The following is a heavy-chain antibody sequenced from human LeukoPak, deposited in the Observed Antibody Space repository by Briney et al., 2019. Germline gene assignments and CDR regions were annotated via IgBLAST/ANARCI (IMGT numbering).Heavy chain of an antibody. CDR3: ANFDGSSQAFHL. V-gene: IGHV3-30*18. J-gene: IGHJ3*01. Sequence: SGGSLRLSCAASGFTFSNFGMHWVRQAPGKGLEWVAAVLYDGSKKFYSDSVEGRFSIYRDNSNYTLFVQMHSLRPDDTAVYYCANFDGSSQAFHLWGQGTMATVSS. D-gene: IGHD6-13*01. CDR2: VLYDGSKK. CDR1: GFTFSNFG.